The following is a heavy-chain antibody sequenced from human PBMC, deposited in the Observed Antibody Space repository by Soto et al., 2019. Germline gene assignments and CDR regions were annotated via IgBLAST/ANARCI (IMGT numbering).Heavy chain of an antibody. CDR1: GGSISSYY. CDR3: ASSYYYDPSGPYFFDY. Sequence: SETLSLTCTVSGGSISSYYWSWIRQPPGKGLECIGYIYYSGSTNYNPFLQSRVTISVDTSKSQFSLKLSSVTAADTAVYYCASSYYYDPSGPYFFDYWGQGTLVTVSS. CDR2: IYYSGST. V-gene: IGHV4-59*01. D-gene: IGHD3-22*01. J-gene: IGHJ4*02.